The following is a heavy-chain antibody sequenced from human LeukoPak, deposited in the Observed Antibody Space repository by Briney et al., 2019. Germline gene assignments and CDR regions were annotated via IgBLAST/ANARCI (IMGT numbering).Heavy chain of an antibody. CDR2: ISYDGSNK. J-gene: IGHJ6*02. D-gene: IGHD1-1*01. Sequence: GGSLRLSCAASGFTFGSYGMHWVRQAPGKGLEWVAVISYDGSNKYYADSVKGRFTISRDNSKNTLYLQMNSLRAEDTAVYYCAKDWYNWNDYYYYGMDVWGQGTTVTVSS. V-gene: IGHV3-30*18. CDR3: AKDWYNWNDYYYYGMDV. CDR1: GFTFGSYG.